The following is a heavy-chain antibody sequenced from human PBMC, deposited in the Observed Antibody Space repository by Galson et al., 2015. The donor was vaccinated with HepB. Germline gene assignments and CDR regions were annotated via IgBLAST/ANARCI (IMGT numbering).Heavy chain of an antibody. CDR3: ARDLDYSYGMDV. J-gene: IGHJ6*02. CDR1: GITFSSYW. CDR2: ISNDGIIT. V-gene: IGHV3-74*01. Sequence: SLRLSCAVSGITFSSYWMHWVRQATGQGLVWVARISNDGIITSHADAVKGRFTISRDNAKNTLYLQMNSLRAEDTAVYYCARDLDYSYGMDVWGQGTTVTVSS.